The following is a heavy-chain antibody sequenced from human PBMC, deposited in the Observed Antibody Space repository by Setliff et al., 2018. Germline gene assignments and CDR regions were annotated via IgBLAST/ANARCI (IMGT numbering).Heavy chain of an antibody. D-gene: IGHD3-10*01. CDR2: IYYSGTA. V-gene: IGHV4-39*01. CDR1: GASINSSTFF. Sequence: PSETLSLTCIVSGASINSSTFFWGWIRQPPGKGLEWIGSIYYSGTAYYNPSLKGRVTISVDTSKNQFSLQVTSVTATDTAVYYCARHEFVGGYYGSVTYRHFDYWGQGILVTVSS. J-gene: IGHJ4*02. CDR3: ARHEFVGGYYGSVTYRHFDY.